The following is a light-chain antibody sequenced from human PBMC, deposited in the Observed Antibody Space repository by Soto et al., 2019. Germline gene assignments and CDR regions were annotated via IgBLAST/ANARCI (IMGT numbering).Light chain of an antibody. Sequence: IVLTQAPGTLSLSPGDRATLSCRASQSVGSSLVWYQQKPGQAPRLLIYGASNRATGIADRFSASGSGTDFTLTLSRLEPGDFAVYYCQQYGSSPLTFGGGTRWISN. CDR1: QSVGSS. CDR2: GAS. V-gene: IGKV3-20*01. CDR3: QQYGSSPLT. J-gene: IGKJ4*01.